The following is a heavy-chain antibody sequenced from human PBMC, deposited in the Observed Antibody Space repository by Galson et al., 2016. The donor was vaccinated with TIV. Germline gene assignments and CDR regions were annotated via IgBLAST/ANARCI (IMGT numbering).Heavy chain of an antibody. CDR2: IKDTGVTT. J-gene: IGHJ4*02. D-gene: IGHD2-2*01. V-gene: IGHV1-46*01. CDR1: GYTFTSYH. Sequence: SVKVSCKASGYTFTSYHLHWVRQAPGQGLEWMGIIKDTGVTTTYPQRFQGRLTITRDTSTTTVYMELSSLRSEDTAVYYCAREMPATFFFDYWGQGILVTVSS. CDR3: AREMPATFFFDY.